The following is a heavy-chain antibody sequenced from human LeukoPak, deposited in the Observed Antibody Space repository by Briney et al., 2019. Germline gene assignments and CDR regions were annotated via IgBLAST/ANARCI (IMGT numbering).Heavy chain of an antibody. J-gene: IGHJ1*01. CDR1: GVSISSYY. Sequence: SETLSLTCTVSGVSISSYYWSWIRQPPGKGLEWIGYIYYSGSTNYNPSLKSRVTISVDTSKNQFSLKLSSVTAADTAVYYCARRDSSGWYEYFQHWGQGTLVTVSS. D-gene: IGHD6-19*01. CDR2: IYYSGST. V-gene: IGHV4-59*08. CDR3: ARRDSSGWYEYFQH.